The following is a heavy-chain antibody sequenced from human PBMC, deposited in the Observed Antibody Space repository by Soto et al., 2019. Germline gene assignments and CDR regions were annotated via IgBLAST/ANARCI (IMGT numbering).Heavy chain of an antibody. CDR2: INAGNGNT. D-gene: IGHD6-13*01. Sequence: QVQLVQSGAEVKKPGASVKVSCKASGYTFTSYAMHWVRQAPGQRLEWMGWINAGNGNTKYSQKFQGRVTITRATSVSPAYLELSRMRSEDTAVYYCARDQVAADGTEEWPKSAFAYWGQGTLVTVSS. CDR3: ARDQVAADGTEEWPKSAFAY. V-gene: IGHV1-3*01. CDR1: GYTFTSYA. J-gene: IGHJ4*02.